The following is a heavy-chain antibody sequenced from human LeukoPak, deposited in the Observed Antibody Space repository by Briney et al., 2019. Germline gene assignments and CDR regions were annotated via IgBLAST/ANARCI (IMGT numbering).Heavy chain of an antibody. J-gene: IGHJ5*02. V-gene: IGHV1-2*02. CDR2: INPNSGGT. CDR3: ARDYYGSGNPLYNWFDP. Sequence: ASVKVSCTASGYTFTGYYMHWVRQAPGQGLEWMGWINPNSGGTNYAQKFQGRVTMTRDTSISTAYMELSRLRSDDTAVYYCARDYYGSGNPLYNWFDPWGQGTLVTVSS. D-gene: IGHD3-10*01. CDR1: GYTFTGYY.